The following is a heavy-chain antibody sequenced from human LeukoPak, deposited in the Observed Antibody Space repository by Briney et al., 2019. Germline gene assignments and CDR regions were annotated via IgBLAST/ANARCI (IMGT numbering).Heavy chain of an antibody. V-gene: IGHV3-74*01. CDR3: ANAGRDSSSTISCGMDV. Sequence: GGSLRLSCAASGFTFSSYWMHWVRQATGKGLVWVSRINGDGSTTAYADSVKGRFTISRDNAKNTLYLQMNSLRAEDTAVYYCANAGRDSSSTISCGMDVWGQGTTVTVSS. CDR2: INGDGSTT. CDR1: GFTFSSYW. J-gene: IGHJ6*02. D-gene: IGHD6-13*01.